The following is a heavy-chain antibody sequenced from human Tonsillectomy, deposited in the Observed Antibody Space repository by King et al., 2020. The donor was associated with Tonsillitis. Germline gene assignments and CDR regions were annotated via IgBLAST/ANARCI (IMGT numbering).Heavy chain of an antibody. CDR1: GFTLSSYW. D-gene: IGHD3-10*01. Sequence: VQLVESGGGLVQPGGSLRVSCAASGFTLSSYWMSWVRQAPGKGLEWVANIKQDGSEKYYVDSVKGRFTISRDNAKNSLYLQMNSLRAEDTAVYFCAGLKLPYFWFFDLWGRGTLVTVSS. J-gene: IGHJ2*01. V-gene: IGHV3-7*03. CDR3: AGLKLPYFWFFDL. CDR2: IKQDGSEK.